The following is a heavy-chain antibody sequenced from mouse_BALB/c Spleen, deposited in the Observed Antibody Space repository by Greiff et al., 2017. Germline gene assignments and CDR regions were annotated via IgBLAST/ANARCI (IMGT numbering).Heavy chain of an antibody. Sequence: EVKLVESGGGLVQPGGSRKLSCSASGFTFSSFGMHWVRQAPEKGLEWVAYISSGSSTIYYADTVKGRFTISRDNPKNTLFLQMTSLRSEDTAMYYCARKRITTDAMDYWGQGTSVTVSS. CDR2: ISSGSSTI. J-gene: IGHJ4*01. CDR1: GFTFSSFG. V-gene: IGHV5-17*02. D-gene: IGHD1-1*01. CDR3: ARKRITTDAMDY.